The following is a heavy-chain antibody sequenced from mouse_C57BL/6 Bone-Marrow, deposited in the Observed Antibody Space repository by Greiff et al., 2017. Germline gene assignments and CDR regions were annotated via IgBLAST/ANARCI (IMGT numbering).Heavy chain of an antibody. CDR2: FHPNSGST. Sequence: QVQLQQPGAELVKPGASVKLSCKASGYTFTSYWMHWVKQRPGQGLEWIGMFHPNSGSTNSNEKFKSKATLTVDKSSSTAYMQLSSLTSEYSAVYYCSRYDVYYWFAYWGQGTLVTVSA. CDR3: SRYDVYYWFAY. J-gene: IGHJ3*01. D-gene: IGHD2-3*01. CDR1: GYTFTSYW. V-gene: IGHV1-64*01.